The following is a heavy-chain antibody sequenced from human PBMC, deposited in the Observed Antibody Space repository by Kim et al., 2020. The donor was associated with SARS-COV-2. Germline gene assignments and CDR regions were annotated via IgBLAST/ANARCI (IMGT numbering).Heavy chain of an antibody. V-gene: IGHV3-53*01. D-gene: IGHD6-19*01. J-gene: IGHJ4*02. Sequence: GGSLRLSCAASGFTVSSNYMSWVRQAPGKGLEWVSVIYSGGSTYYADSVKGRFTISRDNSKNTLYLQLNSLRAADTAIYYCSTARGSGCYYFDYSGQGTL. CDR1: GFTVSSNY. CDR2: IYSGGST. CDR3: STARGSGCYYFDY.